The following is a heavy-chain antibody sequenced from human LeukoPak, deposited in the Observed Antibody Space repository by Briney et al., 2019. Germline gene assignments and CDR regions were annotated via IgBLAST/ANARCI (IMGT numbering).Heavy chain of an antibody. CDR2: IYYSGST. CDR1: GGSISSSSYF. J-gene: IGHJ4*02. Sequence: SGTLSLTCTVSGGSISSSSYFWGWIRQPPGKGLEWIGSIYYSGSTYYNPSLKSRVTISVDTSKNQFSLRLSSVTAADTAVYYCARQGCSSTSCYRSWDYWGQGTLVTVSS. CDR3: ARQGCSSTSCYRSWDY. V-gene: IGHV4-39*01. D-gene: IGHD2-2*02.